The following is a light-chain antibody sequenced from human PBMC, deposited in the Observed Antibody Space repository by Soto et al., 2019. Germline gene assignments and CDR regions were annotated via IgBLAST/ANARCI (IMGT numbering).Light chain of an antibody. J-gene: IGKJ1*01. CDR2: DAS. CDR3: QQYSIYWT. V-gene: IGKV1-5*01. CDR1: QSIHRW. Sequence: DLQMNQSPFTLSAFVGERITIPFRASQSIHRWLAWYQQKPGKAPKILIYDASSLESGVPSRFSGSGSGTEFTLTISSLQPDDFATYYCQQYSIYWTFGQGTKVDIK.